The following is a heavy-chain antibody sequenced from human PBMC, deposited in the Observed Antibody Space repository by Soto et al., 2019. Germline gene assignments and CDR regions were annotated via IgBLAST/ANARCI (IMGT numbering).Heavy chain of an antibody. Sequence: SLTCTVSSGSISTYYWCWIRQPPGKGLEWIGYIYYTGSTNYNPSLKSRVSISIDTSKNQFSLKLSSVTAADTAVYYSARQVTTIYYYFDYWGQGALVTVSS. V-gene: IGHV4-59*08. CDR1: SGSISTYY. D-gene: IGHD5-12*01. CDR3: ARQVTTIYYYFDY. J-gene: IGHJ4*02. CDR2: IYYTGST.